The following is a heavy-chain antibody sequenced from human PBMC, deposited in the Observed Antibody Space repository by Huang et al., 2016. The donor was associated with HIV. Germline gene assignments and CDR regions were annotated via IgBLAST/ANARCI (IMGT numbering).Heavy chain of an antibody. Sequence: QVQLQQWGAGLLKPSETLSLTCAVHGGSFSGDFWRWVRQPPGKGLKWIGESNHSGSTNYNPSLKSRVTISRDTSKNQFSLKLSSVTAADTAVYYCTRGAVRYFDRGGTRYYGMDVWGQGTTVTVSS. J-gene: IGHJ6*02. V-gene: IGHV4-34*01. CDR3: TRGAVRYFDRGGTRYYGMDV. CDR2: SNHSGST. CDR1: GGSFSGDF. D-gene: IGHD3-9*01.